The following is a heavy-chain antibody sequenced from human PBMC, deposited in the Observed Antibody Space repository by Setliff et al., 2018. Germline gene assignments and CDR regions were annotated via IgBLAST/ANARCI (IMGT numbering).Heavy chain of an antibody. D-gene: IGHD3-22*01. J-gene: IGHJ4*02. CDR2: IYYSGAT. CDR3: ARYRNYFDSSGQTQYYFDY. V-gene: IGHV4-59*01. Sequence: SETLSLTCSVSGDSINPYYWTWIRQPPGKGLEWIGFIYYSGATTYNPSLKSRVTISVDTSKNQFSLNLNSVTAADTAVYYCARYRNYFDSSGQTQYYFDYWGQETLVTVSS. CDR1: GDSINPYY.